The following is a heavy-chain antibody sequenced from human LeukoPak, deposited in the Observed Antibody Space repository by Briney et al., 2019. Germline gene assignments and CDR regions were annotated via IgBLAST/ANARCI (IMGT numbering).Heavy chain of an antibody. CDR1: GGSISSYY. CDR3: ARGPYSYDSSGAFDI. CDR2: IYYSGST. V-gene: IGHV4-59*08. D-gene: IGHD3-22*01. J-gene: IGHJ3*02. Sequence: SETLSLTCTVSGGSISSYYWSWIRQPPGKGLEWIGYIYYSGSTNYNPSLKSRVTISVDTSKNQLSLKLSSVTAADTAVYFCARGPYSYDSSGAFDIWGQGTMVTVSS.